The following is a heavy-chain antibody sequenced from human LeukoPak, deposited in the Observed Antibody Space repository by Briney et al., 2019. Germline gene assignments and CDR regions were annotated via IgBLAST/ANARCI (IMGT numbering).Heavy chain of an antibody. D-gene: IGHD3-3*01. CDR3: VPTDFWSGMFDY. CDR2: IRYDGSNK. V-gene: IGHV3-30*02. J-gene: IGHJ4*02. Sequence: FIRYDGSNKYYADSVKGRFTISRDNSKNTLYLQMNSLRAEDTAVYYCVPTDFWSGMFDYWGQGTLVTVSS.